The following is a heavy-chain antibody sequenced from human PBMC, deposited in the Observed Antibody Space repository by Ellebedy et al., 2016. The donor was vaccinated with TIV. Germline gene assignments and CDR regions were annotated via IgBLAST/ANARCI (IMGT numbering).Heavy chain of an antibody. D-gene: IGHD6-19*01. V-gene: IGHV1-46*01. CDR3: ARAPSVDPHRDV. CDR1: VYTFTSYY. CDR2: INPTPGSN. J-gene: IGHJ6*02. Sequence: AASVKVSCKASVYTFTSYYMHWVGQPPGKGLDWMGIINPTPGSNSRAQKFQGRVTMTSDTSTRTVYMELSSLKSEDTAVYYCARAPSVDPHRDVWGQGTTVTVSS.